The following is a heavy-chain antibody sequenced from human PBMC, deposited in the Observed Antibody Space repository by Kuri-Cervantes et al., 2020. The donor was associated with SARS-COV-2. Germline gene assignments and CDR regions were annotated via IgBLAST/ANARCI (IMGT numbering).Heavy chain of an antibody. CDR3: ASGALGSYPYYYYYMDV. CDR1: GGSISSFY. CDR2: IYHSGST. V-gene: IGHV4-4*09. J-gene: IGHJ6*03. D-gene: IGHD2-15*01. Sequence: SETLSLTCTVSGGSISSFYWSWIRQPAGKGLEWIGYIYHSGSTYYNPSLKSRVTISVGTSKNQLSLKLSSVTAADTAVYYCASGALGSYPYYYYYMDVWGKGTTVTVSS.